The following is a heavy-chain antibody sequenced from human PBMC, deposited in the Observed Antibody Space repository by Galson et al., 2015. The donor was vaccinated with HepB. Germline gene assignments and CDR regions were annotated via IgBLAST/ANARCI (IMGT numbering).Heavy chain of an antibody. Sequence: SVKVSCKASGYTFTSYYMHWVRQAPGQGLEWMGIINPSGGNTSYAQNFQGRVTMTRDTSTSTVYMELSSLRSEDTAVYYCARGDLVVVAATSLGYYYVMDVWGQGTTVTVSS. CDR2: INPSGGNT. V-gene: IGHV1-46*01. J-gene: IGHJ6*02. CDR1: GYTFTSYY. CDR3: ARGDLVVVAATSLGYYYVMDV. D-gene: IGHD2-15*01.